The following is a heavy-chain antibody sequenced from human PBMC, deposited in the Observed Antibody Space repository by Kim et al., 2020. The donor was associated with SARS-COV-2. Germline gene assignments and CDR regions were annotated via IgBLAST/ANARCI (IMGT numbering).Heavy chain of an antibody. Sequence: VKGRFTISRENAKNSLYLQMHSLRAGDTAVYYCARNYYDSSGRYYYGMDVWGQGTTVIVSS. V-gene: IGHV3-13*01. D-gene: IGHD3-22*01. CDR3: ARNYYDSSGRYYYGMDV. J-gene: IGHJ6*02.